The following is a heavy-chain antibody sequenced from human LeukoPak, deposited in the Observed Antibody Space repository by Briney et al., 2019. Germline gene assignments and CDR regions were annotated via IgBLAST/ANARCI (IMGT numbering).Heavy chain of an antibody. V-gene: IGHV3-74*01. CDR1: GFTFSNYW. J-gene: IGHJ4*02. CDR3: ARGGPDSSDYSSLFDY. Sequence: PGGSLRLSCAASGFTFSNYWMSWVRQAPGKGLVWVSRINSDGSSRHYADSVKGRFTISRDNAKNTLHLQMTGLRAEDTAVYYCARGGPDSSDYSSLFDYWGRGILVTVSS. CDR2: INSDGSSR. D-gene: IGHD3-22*01.